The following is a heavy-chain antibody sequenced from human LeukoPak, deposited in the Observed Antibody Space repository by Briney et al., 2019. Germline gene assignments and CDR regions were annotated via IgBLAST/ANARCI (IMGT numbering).Heavy chain of an antibody. V-gene: IGHV4-59*01. J-gene: IGHJ4*02. Sequence: SETLSLTCTVSGGSISSYYWSWIRQPPGKGLEWIGYIYYSGSTNYNPSLKSRVTISVDTSKNQFSLKLSSVTAADTAVYYCARDLRDFWSGYYTDSLFDYWGQGTLVTVSS. CDR3: ARDLRDFWSGYYTDSLFDY. CDR2: IYYSGST. CDR1: GGSISSYY. D-gene: IGHD3-3*01.